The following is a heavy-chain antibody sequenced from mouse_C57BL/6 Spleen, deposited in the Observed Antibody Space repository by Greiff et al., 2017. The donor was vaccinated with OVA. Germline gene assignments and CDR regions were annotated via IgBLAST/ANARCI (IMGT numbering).Heavy chain of an antibody. J-gene: IGHJ2*01. Sequence: QVQLQQPGTELVKPGASVKLSCKASGYTFTSYWMHWVKQRPGQGLEWIGNINPSNGGTNYNEKFKSKATLTVDKSTSTAYMQLSSLTSEDSAVYYCARGISTVVYFDYWGQGTTLTVSS. CDR2: INPSNGGT. CDR1: GYTFTSYW. CDR3: ARGISTVVYFDY. D-gene: IGHD1-1*01. V-gene: IGHV1-53*01.